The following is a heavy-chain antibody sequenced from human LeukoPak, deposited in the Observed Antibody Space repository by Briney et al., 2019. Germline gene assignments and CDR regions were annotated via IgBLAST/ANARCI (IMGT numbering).Heavy chain of an antibody. Sequence: PSETLSLTCTVSGGSISSSNYYWGWIRQPPGKGLEWIGNIYYSGSTYYNPSLESRVTMSLDTSKNQFSLKLSSVTAADTAVYYCARARGRNLYYYDSSGYNDYWGQGTLVTVSS. J-gene: IGHJ4*02. D-gene: IGHD3-22*01. CDR1: GGSISSSNYY. CDR2: IYYSGST. V-gene: IGHV4-39*07. CDR3: ARARGRNLYYYDSSGYNDY.